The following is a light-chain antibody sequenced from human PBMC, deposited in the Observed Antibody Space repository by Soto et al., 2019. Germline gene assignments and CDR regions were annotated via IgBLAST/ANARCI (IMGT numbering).Light chain of an antibody. CDR3: LVYYSGVGV. CDR2: DTS. V-gene: IGLV7-46*01. J-gene: IGLJ2*01. CDR1: TGAVTSGHY. Sequence: QAVVTQEPSLTVSPGGTVTLTCGSSTGAVTSGHYPYWFQQKPGQAPRTLIHDTSNKHSWTPARFSASLLGGKAALTLSGAQPEDEADYYCLVYYSGVGVFGGGTKVTVL.